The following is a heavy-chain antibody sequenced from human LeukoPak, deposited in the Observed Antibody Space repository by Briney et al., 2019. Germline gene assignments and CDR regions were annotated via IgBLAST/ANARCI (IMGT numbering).Heavy chain of an antibody. CDR3: ARQGEGDGYNY. V-gene: IGHV4-59*08. CDR1: GGSISSYY. D-gene: IGHD5-24*01. J-gene: IGHJ4*02. Sequence: SETLSLTCTVSGGSISSYYWSWIRQPPGKGLEWIGYIYYSGSTNYNPSLKSRVTISVDTSKNQFSLKLSSVTAADTAVYYCARQGEGDGYNYWGQGTLVTVSS. CDR2: IYYSGST.